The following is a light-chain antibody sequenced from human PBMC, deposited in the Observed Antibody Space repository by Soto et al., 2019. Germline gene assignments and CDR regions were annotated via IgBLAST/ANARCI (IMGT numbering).Light chain of an antibody. CDR2: DAS. Sequence: EIVLTQSPATLSLSPGERATLSCRASQSVSSYLAWYQQNPGQAPRLLIYDASNRATGIPARFSGSGYGTEFTLTISSLEPEDFTVYYCKRRSNWITFGQGTRLEIE. CDR1: QSVSSY. CDR3: KRRSNWIT. J-gene: IGKJ5*01. V-gene: IGKV3-11*01.